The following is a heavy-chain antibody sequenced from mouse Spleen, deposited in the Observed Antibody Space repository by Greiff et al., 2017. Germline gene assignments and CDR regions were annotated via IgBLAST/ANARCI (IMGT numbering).Heavy chain of an antibody. D-gene: IGHD2-1*01. CDR3: GDYGNYGYAMDY. Sequence: QVQLQQSGAELVRPGASVTLSCKASGYTFTDYEMHWVKQTPVHGLEWIGAIDPETGGTAYNQKFKGKAILTADKSSSTAYMELRSLTSEDSAVYYCGDYGNYGYAMDYWGQGTSVTVSS. CDR2: IDPETGGT. CDR1: GYTFTDYE. J-gene: IGHJ4*01. V-gene: IGHV1-15*01.